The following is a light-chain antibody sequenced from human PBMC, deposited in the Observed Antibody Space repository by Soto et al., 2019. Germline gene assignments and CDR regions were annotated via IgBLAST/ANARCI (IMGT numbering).Light chain of an antibody. CDR3: QQFNTWPRDT. CDR1: QSISSN. Sequence: VITQSPATLTVSPGESATLSCSASQSISSNLAWYQQKPGQAPRLLIYGASIRATGVPARFSGGGSGTEFTLTISSLQSEDFAVYYCQQFNTWPRDTFGQGTKVDIK. CDR2: GAS. J-gene: IGKJ1*01. V-gene: IGKV3-15*01.